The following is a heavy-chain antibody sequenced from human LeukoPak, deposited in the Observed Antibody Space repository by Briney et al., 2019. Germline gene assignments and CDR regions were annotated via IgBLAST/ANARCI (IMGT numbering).Heavy chain of an antibody. J-gene: IGHJ3*02. V-gene: IGHV4-30-2*01. CDR2: IYDSGST. CDR1: GGSVSSGGYY. D-gene: IGHD2-8*01. CDR3: ASGVGSGEAFDI. Sequence: SETLSLTCTVSGGSVSSGGYYWSWIRQPPGKGLEWIGNIYDSGSTYYNPSLKSRVTVSIDRSENQFSLKLTSVTAADTAVYYCASGVGSGEAFDIWGQGTMVTVSS.